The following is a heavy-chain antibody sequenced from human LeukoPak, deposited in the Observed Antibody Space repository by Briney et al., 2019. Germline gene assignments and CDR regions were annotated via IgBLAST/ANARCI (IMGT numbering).Heavy chain of an antibody. Sequence: PGGSLRLSCEASGFTFSNYGMHWVRQAPGMGPEWISVITSSGSTTYYADSVKGRFTISRDNAKNSLYLQMNSLRAEDTAVYYCATGMQVVVAATNYWGQGTLVTVSS. CDR3: ATGMQVVVAATNY. CDR2: ITSSGSTT. CDR1: GFTFSNYG. D-gene: IGHD2-15*01. J-gene: IGHJ4*02. V-gene: IGHV3-48*04.